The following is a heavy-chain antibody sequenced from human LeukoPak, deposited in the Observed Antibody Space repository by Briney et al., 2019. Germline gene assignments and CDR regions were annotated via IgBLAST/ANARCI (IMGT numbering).Heavy chain of an antibody. CDR2: INPSGGST. CDR3: ARMSYYDSSGDNWFDP. CDR1: GYTFSSYY. J-gene: IGHJ5*02. Sequence: GASVKVSCKASGYTFSSYYIHWVRQAPGQGLEWLAIINPSGGSTRYGQKFQGRVTMTRNTSISTAYMELSSLRSEDTAVYYCARMSYYDSSGDNWFDPWGQGTLVTVSS. V-gene: IGHV1-46*01. D-gene: IGHD3-22*01.